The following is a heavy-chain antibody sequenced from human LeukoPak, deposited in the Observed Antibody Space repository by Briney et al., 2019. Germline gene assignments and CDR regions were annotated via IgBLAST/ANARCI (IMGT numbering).Heavy chain of an antibody. Sequence: PGGSLRLSCAASGFTFTRYWMSWVRQAPGKGPEWVANIKEDGSLKNYVDSVEGRFTVSRDNAKNTLYLQMNSLRLEDTAVYYCVRDWAPASMQAAPFDCWGQGTLVTVSS. J-gene: IGHJ4*02. V-gene: IGHV3-7*01. D-gene: IGHD2/OR15-2a*01. CDR1: GFTFTRYW. CDR3: VRDWAPASMQAAPFDC. CDR2: IKEDGSLK.